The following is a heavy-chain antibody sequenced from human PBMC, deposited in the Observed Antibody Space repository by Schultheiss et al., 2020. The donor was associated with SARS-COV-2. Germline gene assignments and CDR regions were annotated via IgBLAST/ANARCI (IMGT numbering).Heavy chain of an antibody. CDR2: IYYNGST. J-gene: IGHJ2*01. D-gene: IGHD3-10*01. Sequence: SETLSLTCTVSGGSISSYYWSWIRQPPGKGLEWIGYIYYNGSTNYNPSLKSRVTISVDTSKNQFSLKLSSVTAADTAVYYCALNIRPFYWYFDLWGRGTLVTVSS. CDR3: ALNIRPFYWYFDL. CDR1: GGSISSYY. V-gene: IGHV4-59*12.